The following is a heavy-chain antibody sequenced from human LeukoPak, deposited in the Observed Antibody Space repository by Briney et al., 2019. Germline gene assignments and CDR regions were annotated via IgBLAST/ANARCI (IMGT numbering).Heavy chain of an antibody. CDR1: GFTFSHYG. CDR2: IWSGASNQ. D-gene: IGHD4-11*01. V-gene: IGHV3-33*01. CDR3: ARDAQRGFDYSNSLRY. Sequence: PGGSLRLSCTTSGFTFSHYGMHWVREAPGKGLEWVAVIWSGASNQYYADSVKGRFTISRDYSQKTVYLQTNSLRTEDTAVYYCARDAQRGFDYSNSLRYWGHGALVTV. J-gene: IGHJ4*01.